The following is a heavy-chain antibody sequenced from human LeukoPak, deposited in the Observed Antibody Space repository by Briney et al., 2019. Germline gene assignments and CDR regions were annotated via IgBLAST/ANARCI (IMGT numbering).Heavy chain of an antibody. V-gene: IGHV3-23*01. CDR1: GFTFSSYA. CDR3: AKVGMDCSSTSCYESISDC. J-gene: IGHJ4*02. Sequence: GGSLRLSCAASGFTFSSYAMSWVRQAPGKGLEWVSAISGSGGSTYYADSVKGRFTISRDNSKNTLYLQMNSLRAKDTAVYYCAKVGMDCSSTSCYESISDCWGQGTLVTVSS. D-gene: IGHD2-2*01. CDR2: ISGSGGST.